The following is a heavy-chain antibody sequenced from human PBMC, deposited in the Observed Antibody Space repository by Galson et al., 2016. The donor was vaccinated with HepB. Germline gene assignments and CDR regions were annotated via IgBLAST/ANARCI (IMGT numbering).Heavy chain of an antibody. V-gene: IGHV4-34*01. CDR3: ARASTPIRTRFDP. J-gene: IGHJ5*02. D-gene: IGHD2-2*01. Sequence: ETLSLTCAVYGGSFSDYYWSXIRQPPGKGLEWIGEINHSGSTNYNPSLKSRVTISVDTSKNQFSLNLSSVTAADTAVYYCARASTPIRTRFDPWGQGTLVTVSS. CDR1: GGSFSDYY. CDR2: INHSGST.